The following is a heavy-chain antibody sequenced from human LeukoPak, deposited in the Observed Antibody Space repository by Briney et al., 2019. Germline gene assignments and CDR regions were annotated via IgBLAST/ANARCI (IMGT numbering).Heavy chain of an antibody. V-gene: IGHV3-7*01. J-gene: IGHJ3*02. D-gene: IGHD3-22*01. CDR2: IKEDGSEK. CDR3: ARGEDYYDSSGLPHDAFDI. CDR1: GFTFSTNW. Sequence: GGSLRLSCAASGFTFSTNWMNWVRQAPGKGLEWVANIKEDGSEKYYVDSVKGRFTISRDNAKNSLYLEMNSLRAEDTAVYYCARGEDYYDSSGLPHDAFDIWGQGTMVTVSS.